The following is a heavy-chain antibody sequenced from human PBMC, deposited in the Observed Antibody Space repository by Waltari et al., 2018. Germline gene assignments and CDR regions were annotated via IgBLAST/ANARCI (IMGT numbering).Heavy chain of an antibody. J-gene: IGHJ3*02. D-gene: IGHD1-7*01. CDR1: GFPFSSYG. Sequence: DVHLVESGGDLVQPGGSLRLSCSASGFPFSSYGVHWVRQAPGKGLEYVSGISGNGGSTYYADSVKGRFTISRDNSKNMLYLQMSSLRVEDTAIYYCVKDLNWNFIAFDIWGQGTLVTVSS. CDR3: VKDLNWNFIAFDI. V-gene: IGHV3-64D*06. CDR2: ISGNGGST.